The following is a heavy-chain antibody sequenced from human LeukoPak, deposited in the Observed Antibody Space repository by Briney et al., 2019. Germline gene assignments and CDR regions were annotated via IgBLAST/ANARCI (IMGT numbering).Heavy chain of an antibody. CDR2: IYYSGST. CDR1: GGSISSSSYY. V-gene: IGHV4-39*07. D-gene: IGHD3-22*01. CDR3: ARDSPYYYDSSGYLENY. J-gene: IGHJ4*02. Sequence: KASETLSLTCTVSGGSISSSSYYWGWIRQPPGKGLEWIGSIYYSGSTYYNPSLKSRVTISVDTSKNQFSLKLSSVTAADTAVYYCARDSPYYYDSSGYLENYWGQGTLVTVSS.